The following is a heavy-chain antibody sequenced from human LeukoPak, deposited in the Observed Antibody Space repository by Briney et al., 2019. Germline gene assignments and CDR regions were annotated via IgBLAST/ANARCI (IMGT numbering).Heavy chain of an antibody. CDR2: IYYSGST. CDR3: ARQDGSGSKYMGLDY. Sequence: SETLSLTCTASGGSISSYYWSWIRQPPGKGLEWIGYIYYSGSTNYNPSLKSRVTISVDTSKNQFSLKLSSVTAADTAVYYCARQDGSGSKYMGLDYWGQGTLVTVSS. V-gene: IGHV4-59*08. D-gene: IGHD3-10*01. CDR1: GGSISSYY. J-gene: IGHJ4*02.